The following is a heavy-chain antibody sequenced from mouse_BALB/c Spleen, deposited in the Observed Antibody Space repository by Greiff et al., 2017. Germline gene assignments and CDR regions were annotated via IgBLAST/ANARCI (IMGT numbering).Heavy chain of an antibody. V-gene: IGHV3-2*02. CDR1: GYSITSDYA. CDR2: ISYSGST. CDR3: AAYYGNYDAMDY. Sequence: EVKLLESGPGLVKPSQSLSLTCTVTGYSITSDYAWNWIRQFPGNKLEWMGYISYSGSTSYNPSLKSRISITRDTSKNQFFLQLNSVTTEDTATYYCAAYYGNYDAMDYWGQGTSVTVSS. D-gene: IGHD2-10*01. J-gene: IGHJ4*01.